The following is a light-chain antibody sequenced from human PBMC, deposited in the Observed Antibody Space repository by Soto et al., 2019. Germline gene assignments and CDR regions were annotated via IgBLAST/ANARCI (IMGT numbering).Light chain of an antibody. Sequence: EIVLTQSPGTLSLSPGERATLSCRASQSVSSSYLAWYQQKPGQAPRLLIYDASSRATGIPDRFSGSGSGTDFTLPISRLEPEDFAVYYCQHYGNSLYTFGQGTKLEIK. CDR1: QSVSSSY. J-gene: IGKJ2*01. CDR3: QHYGNSLYT. V-gene: IGKV3-20*01. CDR2: DAS.